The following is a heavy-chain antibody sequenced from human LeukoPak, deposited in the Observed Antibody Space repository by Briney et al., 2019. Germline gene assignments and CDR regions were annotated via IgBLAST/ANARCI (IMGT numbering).Heavy chain of an antibody. J-gene: IGHJ4*02. D-gene: IGHD2-2*02. Sequence: GGSLRLSCAASGFTFTSYTMSWVRQAPGKGLEWVSAISGSGGTTYYADSVKGRFTISRDNSKNTLYLQMNSLRAEDTAVYYCARARGYCSSTSCYRPPYFDYWGQGTLVTVSS. V-gene: IGHV3-23*01. CDR2: ISGSGGTT. CDR3: ARARGYCSSTSCYRPPYFDY. CDR1: GFTFTSYT.